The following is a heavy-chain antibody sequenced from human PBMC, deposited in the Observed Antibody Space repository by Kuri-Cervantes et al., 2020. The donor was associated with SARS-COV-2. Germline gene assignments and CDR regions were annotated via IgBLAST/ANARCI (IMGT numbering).Heavy chain of an antibody. CDR2: TSYDGSTK. CDR3: ARGRVGVQDF. D-gene: IGHD2-21*01. CDR1: GFTFNNYA. V-gene: IGHV3-30-3*01. J-gene: IGHJ4*02. Sequence: GGSLRLSCVASGFTFNNYAMHWVRQTPGEGLEWVAITSYDGSTKYYADSVKGRFTISRDNSKNTLYLQMNNLRGEDTAVYFCARGRVGVQDFWGQGTLVTVSS.